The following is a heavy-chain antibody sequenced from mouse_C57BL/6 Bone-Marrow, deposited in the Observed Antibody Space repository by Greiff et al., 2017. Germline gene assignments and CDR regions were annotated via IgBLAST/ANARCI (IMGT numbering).Heavy chain of an antibody. CDR1: GFTFNTYA. J-gene: IGHJ1*03. CDR2: IRSKSSNYAT. D-gene: IGHD2-5*01. Sequence: EVQGVESGGGLVQPKGSLKLSCAASGFTFNTYAMHWVRQAPGKGLEWVARIRSKSSNYATYYADSVKDRFTISRDDSQSMLYLQMNNLKTEDTAMYYCVRDTENYSNYYWYFDVWGTGTTVTVSS. CDR3: VRDTENYSNYYWYFDV. V-gene: IGHV10-3*01.